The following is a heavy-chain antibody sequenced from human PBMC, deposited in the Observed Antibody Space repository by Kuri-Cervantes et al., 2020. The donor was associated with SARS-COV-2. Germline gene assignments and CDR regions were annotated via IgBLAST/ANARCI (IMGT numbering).Heavy chain of an antibody. CDR1: GGSISSYY. Sequence: GSLRLSCTVSGGSISSYYWSWIRQPAGKGLEWIGRIYTSGSTNYNPSLKSRVTMSVDTSKNQFSLKLSSVTAADTAVYYCASWGRDWYFDLWGRGTLVTVSS. V-gene: IGHV4-4*07. CDR2: IYTSGST. D-gene: IGHD3-16*01. CDR3: ASWGRDWYFDL. J-gene: IGHJ2*01.